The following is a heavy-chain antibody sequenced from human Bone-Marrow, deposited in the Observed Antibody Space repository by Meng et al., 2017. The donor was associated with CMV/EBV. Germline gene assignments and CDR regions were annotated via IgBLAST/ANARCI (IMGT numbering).Heavy chain of an antibody. CDR3: ARDLLGAGATLYYYYYGMDV. CDR1: GVSVTSSF. Sequence: EPLSLTCTVSGVSVTSSFWNWIRQPPGKGLEWVSSISSSSSYIYYADSVKGRFTISRDNAKNSLYLQMNSLRAEDTAVYYCARDLLGAGATLYYYYYGMDVWGQGTTVTVSS. J-gene: IGHJ6*02. D-gene: IGHD1-26*01. CDR2: ISSSSSYI. V-gene: IGHV3-21*01.